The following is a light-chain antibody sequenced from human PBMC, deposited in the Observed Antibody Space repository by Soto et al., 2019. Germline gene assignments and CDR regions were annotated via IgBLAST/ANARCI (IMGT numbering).Light chain of an antibody. V-gene: IGKV3-20*01. J-gene: IGKJ1*01. Sequence: EIVLTQYPGTLSLSPGERATLSCRASQSVSSSYLAWYQQKPGQAPRLLIYGASSRATGIPDRFSGSGSGTDFTLTISRLEPEDFTLYCCQQSASSPQPFAQGTKVAIK. CDR1: QSVSSSY. CDR2: GAS. CDR3: QQSASSPQP.